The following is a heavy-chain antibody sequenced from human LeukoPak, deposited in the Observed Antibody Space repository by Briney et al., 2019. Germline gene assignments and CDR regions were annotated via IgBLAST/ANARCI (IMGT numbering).Heavy chain of an antibody. CDR3: ARGDSSAFDI. J-gene: IGHJ3*02. V-gene: IGHV3-7*04. CDR2: IKQGRSER. D-gene: IGHD3-22*01. Sequence: GGSLRLSCAASGFTFSSYRVNWVRQAPGKGLEWVASIKQGRSERYYVDSVNGRFTISRDNAENSLYLQMNSLGAEDTAVYYCARGDSSAFDIWGQGTMVAVSS. CDR1: GFTFSSYR.